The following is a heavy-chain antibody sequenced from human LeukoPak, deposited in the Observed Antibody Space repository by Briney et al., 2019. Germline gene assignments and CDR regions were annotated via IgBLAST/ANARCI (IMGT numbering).Heavy chain of an antibody. V-gene: IGHV4-61*02. J-gene: IGHJ5*02. D-gene: IGHD6-13*01. CDR2: IYTSGST. CDR1: GGSISSGGYY. CDR3: ARVRYDIAAAGTGRDWFDP. Sequence: PSETLSLTCTVSGGSISSGGYYWSWIRQPAGKGLEWIGRIYTSGSTNYNPSLKSRVTISVDTSKNQFSLKLSSVTAADTAVYYCARVRYDIAAAGTGRDWFDPWGQGTLVTVSS.